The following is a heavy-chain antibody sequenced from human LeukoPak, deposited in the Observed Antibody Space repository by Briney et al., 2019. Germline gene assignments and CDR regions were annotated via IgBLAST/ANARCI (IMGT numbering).Heavy chain of an antibody. J-gene: IGHJ4*02. CDR3: ARDLYGDYTPLDY. CDR2: ISSSSSYI. V-gene: IGHV3-21*01. Sequence: GGSLRLSCAASGFTFSSYSMNWVRQAPGKGLEWVSSISSSSSYIYYADSVKGRFTISRDKAKNTLYLQMNSLRAEDTAVYYCARDLYGDYTPLDYWGQGTLVTVSS. CDR1: GFTFSSYS. D-gene: IGHD4-17*01.